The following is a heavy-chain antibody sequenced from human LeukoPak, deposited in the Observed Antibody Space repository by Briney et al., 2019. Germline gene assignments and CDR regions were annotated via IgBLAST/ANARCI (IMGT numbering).Heavy chain of an antibody. Sequence: SETLSLTCAVYGEFFSGFYWTWIRQPPGRGLEWMGEISHSGSTNYNPSPKSRVTISVDTSKNQFSLMLSSATAADTAVYYCARRHYSDSGTYTLDYWGQGTLVTVSS. CDR1: GEFFSGFY. J-gene: IGHJ4*02. V-gene: IGHV4-34*01. CDR2: ISHSGST. CDR3: ARRHYSDSGTYTLDY. D-gene: IGHD3-10*01.